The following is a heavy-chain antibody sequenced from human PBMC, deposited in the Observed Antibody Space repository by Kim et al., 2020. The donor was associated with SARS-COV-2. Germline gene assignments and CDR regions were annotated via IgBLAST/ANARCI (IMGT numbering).Heavy chain of an antibody. CDR1: GGSISSYY. D-gene: IGHD3-22*01. J-gene: IGHJ4*02. CDR2: IYYSGST. Sequence: SETLSLTCTVSGGSISSYYWSWIRQPPGKGLEWIGYIYYSGSTNYNPSLKRRVTISVDTSKNQFSLKLSSVTAADTAVYYCASYYYDSSGYYYGFDYWGQGTLVTVSS. V-gene: IGHV4-59*01. CDR3: ASYYYDSSGYYYGFDY.